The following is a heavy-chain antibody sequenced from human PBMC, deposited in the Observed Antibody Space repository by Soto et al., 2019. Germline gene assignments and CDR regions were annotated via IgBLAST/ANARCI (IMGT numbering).Heavy chain of an antibody. CDR2: IIPIFGTA. Sequence: SVKVSCKASGGTFGSYAISWVRQAPGQGLEWMGGIIPIFGTANYAQKFQGRVTITADESTSTAYMELSSLRSEDTAVYYCARETVAGIIAYYYYGMDVWGQGTTVTVSS. V-gene: IGHV1-69*13. CDR1: GGTFGSYA. D-gene: IGHD6-19*01. CDR3: ARETVAGIIAYYYYGMDV. J-gene: IGHJ6*02.